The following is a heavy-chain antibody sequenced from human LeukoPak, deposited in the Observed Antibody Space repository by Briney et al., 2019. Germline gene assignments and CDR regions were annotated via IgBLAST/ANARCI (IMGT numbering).Heavy chain of an antibody. D-gene: IGHD2-2*01. CDR3: ARGLYCSSTSCYRWFDP. J-gene: IGHJ5*02. Sequence: SETLSLTCTVSGGSISSSSYYWGWIRQPPGKGLEWIGSIYYSGSTYYNPSLKSRVTISVDTSKNQFSLKLSSVTAADTAVYYCARGLYCSSTSCYRWFDPWGQGTLVTVSS. CDR2: IYYSGST. V-gene: IGHV4-39*07. CDR1: GGSISSSSYY.